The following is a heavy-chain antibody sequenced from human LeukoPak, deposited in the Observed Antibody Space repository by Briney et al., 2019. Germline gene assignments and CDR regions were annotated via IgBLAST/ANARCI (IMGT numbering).Heavy chain of an antibody. CDR2: INHSGST. CDR1: GGSFSGYY. D-gene: IGHD6-19*01. J-gene: IGHJ4*02. V-gene: IGHV4-34*01. CDR3: ARDPSSGWYSGGDY. Sequence: SETLSLTCAVYGGSFSGYYWSWLRQPPGKGLEWIGEINHSGSTNYNPSLKSRVTISVDTSKNQFSLKLSSVTAADTAVYYCARDPSSGWYSGGDYWGQGTLVTVSS.